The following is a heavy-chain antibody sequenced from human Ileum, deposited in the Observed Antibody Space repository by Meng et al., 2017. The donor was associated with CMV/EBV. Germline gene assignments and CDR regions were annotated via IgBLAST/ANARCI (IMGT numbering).Heavy chain of an antibody. CDR1: GGSFTGYY. V-gene: IGHV4-34*01. CDR3: ARGLASGWPDY. Sequence: QVQLQQWGAGLLRPSEPLSLPCAVFGGSFTGYYWSWFRQSPGKGLEWIGEITHSGRTSYNLSLKSRVTISVDMSKYQFSLKLTSVTAADTAIYYCARGLASGWPDYWGQGTLVTVSS. D-gene: IGHD3-10*01. J-gene: IGHJ4*02. CDR2: ITHSGRT.